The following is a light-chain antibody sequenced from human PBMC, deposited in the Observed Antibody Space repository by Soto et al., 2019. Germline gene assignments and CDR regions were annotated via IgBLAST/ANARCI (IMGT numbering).Light chain of an antibody. CDR2: EVT. CDR3: ATWDDSLDVHV. V-gene: IGLV2-14*01. J-gene: IGLJ1*01. Sequence: QSALTQPASVSGSPGQSIAISCTGSSSDVGIYNYVSWYQQHPGKVPKLIIYEVTNRPSGVSNRFSGSKSGNTASLTISGLQAEDEADYYCATWDDSLDVHVFGTGTKLTVL. CDR1: SSDVGIYNY.